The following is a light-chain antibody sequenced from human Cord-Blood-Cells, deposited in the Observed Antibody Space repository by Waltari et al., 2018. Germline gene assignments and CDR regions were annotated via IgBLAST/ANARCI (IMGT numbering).Light chain of an antibody. Sequence: VMTHSPATLSVSQGERATPSCRASQSVSSNLAWYQQKPGQAPRLLIYGASTRATGIPARFSGSGSGTEFTLTISSLQSEDFAVYYCQQYNNWWTFGQGTKVEIK. CDR3: QQYNNWWT. J-gene: IGKJ1*01. V-gene: IGKV3-15*01. CDR1: QSVSSN. CDR2: GAS.